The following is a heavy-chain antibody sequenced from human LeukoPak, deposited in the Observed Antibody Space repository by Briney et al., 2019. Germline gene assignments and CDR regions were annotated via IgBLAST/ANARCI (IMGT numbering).Heavy chain of an antibody. CDR2: IYYSGST. V-gene: IGHV4-59*01. CDR3: ARSRRDTAMVT. J-gene: IGHJ5*02. Sequence: SETLSLTCTVSGGSISSYYWSWIRQPPGKGLEWIGYIYYSGSTNYNPSLKSRVTISVDTSKNQFSLKLSSVTAADTAVYYCARSRRDTAMVTSGQGTLVTASS. CDR1: GGSISSYY. D-gene: IGHD5-18*01.